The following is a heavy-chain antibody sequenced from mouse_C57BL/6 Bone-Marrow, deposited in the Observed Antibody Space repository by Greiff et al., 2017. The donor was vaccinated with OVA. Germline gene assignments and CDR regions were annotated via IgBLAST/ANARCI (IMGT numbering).Heavy chain of an antibody. CDR3: AGHSYYYGLFDY. J-gene: IGHJ2*01. Sequence: EVKVVESGGDLVKPGGSLKLSCAASGFTFSSYGMSWVRQTPDKRLEWVATISSGGSYTYYPDSVKGRFTISRDNAKNTLYLQMSSLKSEDTAMYYCAGHSYYYGLFDYWGQGTTLTVSS. CDR2: ISSGGSYT. V-gene: IGHV5-6*01. CDR1: GFTFSSYG. D-gene: IGHD1-1*01.